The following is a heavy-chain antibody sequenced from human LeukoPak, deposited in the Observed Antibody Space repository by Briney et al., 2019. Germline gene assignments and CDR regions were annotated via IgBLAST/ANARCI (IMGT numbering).Heavy chain of an antibody. CDR3: ATDSGMVAGTGVFDY. J-gene: IGHJ4*02. Sequence: ASVKVSCKASGYTFTSYGISWVRQAPGQGLEWMGWISAYNGNTNYAQKLQGRVTMTTDTSTSTAYMELRSLRSDDTAVYYCATDSGMVAGTGVFDYWGQGTLVTVSS. V-gene: IGHV1-18*01. CDR1: GYTFTSYG. CDR2: ISAYNGNT. D-gene: IGHD6-19*01.